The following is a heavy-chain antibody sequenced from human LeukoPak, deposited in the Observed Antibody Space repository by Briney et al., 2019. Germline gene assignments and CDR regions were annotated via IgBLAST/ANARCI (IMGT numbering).Heavy chain of an antibody. CDR1: GFTFSSYW. Sequence: GGSLRLSCAASGFTFSSYWMSWVRQAPGKGLEWVANIKQDGSEKYYVDSVKGRFTISRDNAKNSLYLQMNSLRAEDTAVYYCARAKVRGAAGPEENWGQGTLVTVSS. D-gene: IGHD6-13*01. J-gene: IGHJ4*02. V-gene: IGHV3-7*01. CDR3: ARAKVRGAAGPEEN. CDR2: IKQDGSEK.